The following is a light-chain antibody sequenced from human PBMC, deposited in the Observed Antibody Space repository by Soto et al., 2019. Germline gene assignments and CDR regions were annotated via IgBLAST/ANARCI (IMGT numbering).Light chain of an antibody. CDR3: QQYNSFPT. J-gene: IGKJ1*01. CDR1: QSISSW. CDR2: KAS. V-gene: IGKV1-5*03. Sequence: DLQMTQYHSTLSASVGDRVTITCRASQSISSWLAWYQQKPGKAPKLLIYKASSLESGVPSRFSGSGSGTEFTLTISSLQPDDLATYYCQQYNSFPTFGQGTKVEIK.